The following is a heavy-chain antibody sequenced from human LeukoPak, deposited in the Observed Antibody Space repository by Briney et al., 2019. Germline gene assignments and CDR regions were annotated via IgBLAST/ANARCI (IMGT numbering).Heavy chain of an antibody. Sequence: ASVKVSCKASGYIFTSYAMHWVRQAPGQRLEWMGWINAGNGNTKYSQKFQGRVTITRDTSASTAYMELSSLRSEDTAVYYCARDPGYSYGYLFDYWGQGTLVTVSS. J-gene: IGHJ4*02. CDR2: INAGNGNT. CDR1: GYIFTSYA. V-gene: IGHV1-3*01. CDR3: ARDPGYSYGYLFDY. D-gene: IGHD5-18*01.